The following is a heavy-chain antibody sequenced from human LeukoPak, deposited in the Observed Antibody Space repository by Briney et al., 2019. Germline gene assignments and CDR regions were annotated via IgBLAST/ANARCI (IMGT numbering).Heavy chain of an antibody. D-gene: IGHD6-13*01. CDR1: GGSFSGYY. CDR3: ARGSSWYQYYFDY. CDR2: INHSGST. V-gene: IGHV4-34*01. Sequence: SETLSLTCAVYGGSFSGYYWSWIRQPPGKGLEWIGEINHSGSTNYNPSLKSRVTISVDTSKNQFSLKLSSVTAADTAVYYCARGSSWYQYYFDYWGQGTLVTVSS. J-gene: IGHJ4*02.